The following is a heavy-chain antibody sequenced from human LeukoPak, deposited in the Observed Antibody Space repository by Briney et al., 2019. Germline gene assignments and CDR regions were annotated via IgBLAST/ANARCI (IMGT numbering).Heavy chain of an antibody. CDR2: IHYSGST. D-gene: IGHD4-17*01. Sequence: SETLSLTCTVSGGSISSYYWSWIRQPPGKGLEWIGYIHYSGSTNYNPSLKSRVTISVDTSKNQFSLKLSSVTAADTAVYYCAREKTVTTMVADYYYGMDVWGQGTTVTVSS. CDR1: GGSISSYY. J-gene: IGHJ6*02. V-gene: IGHV4-59*01. CDR3: AREKTVTTMVADYYYGMDV.